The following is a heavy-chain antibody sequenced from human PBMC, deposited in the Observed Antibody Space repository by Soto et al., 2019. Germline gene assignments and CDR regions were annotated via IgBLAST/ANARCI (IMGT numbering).Heavy chain of an antibody. CDR3: ARGSMGFGGYGMDV. CDR1: GYTFTTYD. CDR2: MNPHRGHT. D-gene: IGHD3-10*01. V-gene: IGHV1-8*01. J-gene: IGHJ6*01. Sequence: QVQLVQSGAEVKKPGASVKVSCKASGYTFTTYDINWVRQATGQGLELMGWMNPHRGHTVYAQKFQGRVPVTRDTSINTACMQLSCLPSANTGIYDCARGSMGFGGYGMDVWGQGTTVTVSS.